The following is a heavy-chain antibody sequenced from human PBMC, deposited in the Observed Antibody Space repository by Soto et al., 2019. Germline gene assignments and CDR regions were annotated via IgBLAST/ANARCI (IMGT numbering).Heavy chain of an antibody. CDR2: ISYDGSNK. V-gene: IGHV3-30-3*01. D-gene: IGHD2-2*01. CDR1: GFTFSSYA. J-gene: IGHJ4*02. CDR3: ARLLPAAGYYFDY. Sequence: QVQLVESGGGVVQPGRSLRLSCAASGFTFSSYAMHWVRQAPGKGLEWVAVISYDGSNKYYADSVKGRFTISRDNSKNTLYLQMNSLRADDTAVYYCARLLPAAGYYFDYWGQGTLVTVSS.